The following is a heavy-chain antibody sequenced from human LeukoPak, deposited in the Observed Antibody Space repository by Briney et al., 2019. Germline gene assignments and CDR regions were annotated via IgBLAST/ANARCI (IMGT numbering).Heavy chain of an antibody. CDR1: GYTFNNYG. J-gene: IGHJ5*02. Sequence: ASVKVSCKASGYTFNNYGITWVRQAPGQGLEWMGWISAYNGNTNYAQNLQGRVTMTTDTSTSTAYMELRRLRSDDTAVYYCATTPGSEPPLSDPWGQGTLVTVSS. V-gene: IGHV1-18*01. D-gene: IGHD4-23*01. CDR3: ATTPGSEPPLSDP. CDR2: ISAYNGNT.